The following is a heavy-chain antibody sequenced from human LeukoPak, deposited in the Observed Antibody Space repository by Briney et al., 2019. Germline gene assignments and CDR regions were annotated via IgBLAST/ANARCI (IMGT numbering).Heavy chain of an antibody. CDR3: ARDLRPALFGEPGWFDP. D-gene: IGHD3-10*01. CDR2: IYHSGST. V-gene: IGHV4-30-2*01. CDR1: GGSISSGGYS. Sequence: PSETLSLTCAVSGGSISSGGYSWSWLRQPPGKGLEWIGYIYHSGSTYYNPSLKSRVTISVDRSKNQFSLKLSSVTAADTAVYYCARDLRPALFGEPGWFDPWGQGTLVTVSS. J-gene: IGHJ5*02.